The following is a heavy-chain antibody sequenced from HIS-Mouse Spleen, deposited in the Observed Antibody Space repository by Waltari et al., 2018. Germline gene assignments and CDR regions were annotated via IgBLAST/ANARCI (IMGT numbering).Heavy chain of an antibody. CDR3: TMNSDIAAAGYYYYYGMDV. J-gene: IGHJ6*02. CDR1: GFTFSGSA. D-gene: IGHD6-13*01. V-gene: IGHV3-73*01. Sequence: AASGFTFSGSAMHWVRQASGKGLEWVGRIRSKANSYATADAASVKGRFTSSSDDSKNTAYLQMNSLKTEDTAVYYCTMNSDIAAAGYYYYYGMDVWGQGTTVTVSS. CDR2: IRSKANSYAT.